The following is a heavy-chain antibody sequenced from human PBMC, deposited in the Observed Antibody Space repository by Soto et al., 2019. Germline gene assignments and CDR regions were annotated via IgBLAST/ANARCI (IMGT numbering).Heavy chain of an antibody. D-gene: IGHD5-18*01. J-gene: IGHJ4*02. CDR3: ARPPDVDIAMTAFDY. CDR2: IYYSGNT. CDR1: VASISSSRYY. V-gene: IGHV4-39*01. Sequence: SETLSLTCTVSVASISSSRYYWGWIRQSPGKGLEWIGSIYYSGNTYYNPSLKSRVTISVDTSKNQFSLQLTSVTAADTAVYYCARPPDVDIAMTAFDYWGQGTLVTVSS.